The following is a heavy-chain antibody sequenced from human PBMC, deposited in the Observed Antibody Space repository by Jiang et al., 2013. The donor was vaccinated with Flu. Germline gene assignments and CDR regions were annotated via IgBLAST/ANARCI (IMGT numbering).Heavy chain of an antibody. D-gene: IGHD2/OR15-2a*01. CDR3: ARGGVPSPTNSSLYYYWFDP. J-gene: IGHJ5*02. CDR1: GGSISGDRW. Sequence: PGLVKPSGTLSLTCAVSGGSISGDRWWTWVRQPPGKGLEWIGEIFHSENTKSNPSLKSRVTMSVDKSKNQFSLKLSSVTAADTAVYYCARGGVPSPTNSSLYYYWFDPWG. CDR2: IFHSENT. V-gene: IGHV4-4*02.